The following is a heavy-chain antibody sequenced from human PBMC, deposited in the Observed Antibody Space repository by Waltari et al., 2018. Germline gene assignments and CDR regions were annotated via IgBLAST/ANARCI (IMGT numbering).Heavy chain of an antibody. D-gene: IGHD3-22*01. CDR3: ASGRRAYYYDSSGY. CDR1: GATFSSYA. CDR2: IIPIFGTA. Sequence: QVQRVQSGAEVKNPGSSVKFSGKASGATFSSYALSWVHRAPGQGLEWRGGIIPIFGTANYAQKFQGRVTITADESTSTAYMELSSLRSEDTAVYYCASGRRAYYYDSSGYWGQGTLVTVSS. V-gene: IGHV1-69*01. J-gene: IGHJ4*02.